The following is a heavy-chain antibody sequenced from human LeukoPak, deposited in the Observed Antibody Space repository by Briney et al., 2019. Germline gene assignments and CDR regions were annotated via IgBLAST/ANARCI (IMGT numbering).Heavy chain of an antibody. CDR3: ARAFDYGSGSYSDY. V-gene: IGHV3-48*03. Sequence: GGSLRLSCAASGFSFSSYAMSWVRQAPGKGLEWVSFISSSGTTIYYADSVKGRFTISRDNTKNSLFLQMNSLTAEDTAIYYCARAFDYGSGSYSDYWGQGSLVTVSS. CDR1: GFSFSSYA. CDR2: ISSSGTTI. D-gene: IGHD3-10*01. J-gene: IGHJ4*02.